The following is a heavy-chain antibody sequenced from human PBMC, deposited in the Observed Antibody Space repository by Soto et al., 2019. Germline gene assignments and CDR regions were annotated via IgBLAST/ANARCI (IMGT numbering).Heavy chain of an antibody. V-gene: IGHV3-21*01. D-gene: IGHD6-13*01. J-gene: IGHJ6*02. CDR1: GFTFSSYS. CDR3: ATEKIAAAGVVDV. CDR2: ISSSSSYI. Sequence: EVQLVESGGGLVKPGGPLRLSCAASGFTFSSYSMNWVRQAPGKGLEWVSSISSSSSYIYYADSVKGRFTISRDNAKNSLYLQMNSLRAEDTAVYYCATEKIAAAGVVDVWGQGTTVTVS.